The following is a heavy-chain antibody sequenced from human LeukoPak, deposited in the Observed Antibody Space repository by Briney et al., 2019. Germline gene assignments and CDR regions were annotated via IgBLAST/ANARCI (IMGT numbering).Heavy chain of an antibody. Sequence: PGGSLRLSCAASGFTFSSYSMNWVRQAPGKGLEWVSYISSSSSTIYYADSVKGRFTVSRDNGKKLVHLQLNSLRAEDTAVYFCARIPHPDYADAQWGQGTLVIVSS. CDR2: ISSSSSTI. V-gene: IGHV3-48*04. D-gene: IGHD4-17*01. J-gene: IGHJ4*02. CDR1: GFTFSSYS. CDR3: ARIPHPDYADAQ.